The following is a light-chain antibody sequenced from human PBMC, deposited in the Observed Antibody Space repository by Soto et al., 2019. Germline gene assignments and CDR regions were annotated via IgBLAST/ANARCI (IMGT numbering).Light chain of an antibody. CDR3: CSYAGGSNV. J-gene: IGLJ1*01. CDR1: SSDVGSYKF. CDR2: EGS. V-gene: IGLV2-23*03. Sequence: QSVLTQPASVSGSPGQSITISCTGTSSDVGSYKFVSWYQQHPGKAPKLMIYEGSKRPSGVYDRFSGSKSGNTASLTISGLQADDEADYFCCSYAGGSNVLGNGTKVTVL.